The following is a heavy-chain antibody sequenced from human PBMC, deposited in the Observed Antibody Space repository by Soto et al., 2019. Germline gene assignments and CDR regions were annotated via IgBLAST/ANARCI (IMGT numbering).Heavy chain of an antibody. CDR1: GFTFSRYG. CDR2: ISGLSSYI. CDR3: ARAPQQRLADSYYYGMDV. D-gene: IGHD6-25*01. Sequence: EVQLVESGGGLVKPGWSLRLSCAASGFTFSRYGMNWVRQAPGKGLELVSSISGLSSYIYYADSVKGRFTVSRDNAKNSLYVQMNSLRAEDTAVYYCARAPQQRLADSYYYGMDVWGQGTTVIVSS. V-gene: IGHV3-21*02. J-gene: IGHJ6*02.